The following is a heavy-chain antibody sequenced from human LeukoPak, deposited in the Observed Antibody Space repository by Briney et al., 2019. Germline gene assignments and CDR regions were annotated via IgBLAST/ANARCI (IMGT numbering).Heavy chain of an antibody. J-gene: IGHJ4*02. CDR2: ISYSGST. D-gene: IGHD3-16*02. Sequence: SETLSLTCTVSGGSISSYYRGWIRQPPGKGLEWSGYISYSGSTNYNPSLKSRVTISVDTSKNQLSLKLNSVTAADTAVYYCARYIWGSYPTFEDYWGQGSLVTVSS. CDR1: GGSISSYY. CDR3: ARYIWGSYPTFEDY. V-gene: IGHV4-59*01.